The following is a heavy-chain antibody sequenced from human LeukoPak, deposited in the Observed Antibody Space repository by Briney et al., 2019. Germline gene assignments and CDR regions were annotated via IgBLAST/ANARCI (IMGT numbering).Heavy chain of an antibody. Sequence: PGGSLRLSCAASGFIFSSNWVSWVRLAPGKGLEWVANIKEDGTETYYVDSVEGRFTISRDHAKNSVYLQMNSLRVEDTAVYYCAKEGRSLQTYWGQGTLVTVSS. CDR2: IKEDGTET. D-gene: IGHD5-24*01. J-gene: IGHJ4*02. V-gene: IGHV3-7*03. CDR1: GFIFSSNW. CDR3: AKEGRSLQTY.